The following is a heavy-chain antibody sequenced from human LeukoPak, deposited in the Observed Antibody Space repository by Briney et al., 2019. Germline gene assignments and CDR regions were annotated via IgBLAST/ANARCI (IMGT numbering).Heavy chain of an antibody. CDR3: ARDRRLRDFDY. Sequence: GGSPRLSCAASGFTFSSYSMNWVRQAPGKGLEWVSSISSSSSYIYYADSVKGRFTISRDNAKNSLYLQMNSLRAEDTAVYYCARDRRLRDFDYWGQGTLVTVSS. V-gene: IGHV3-21*01. D-gene: IGHD5-18*01. J-gene: IGHJ4*02. CDR1: GFTFSSYS. CDR2: ISSSSSYI.